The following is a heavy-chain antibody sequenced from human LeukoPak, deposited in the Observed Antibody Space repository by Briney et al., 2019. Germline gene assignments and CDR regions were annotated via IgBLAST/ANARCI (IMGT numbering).Heavy chain of an antibody. CDR3: AKDVVVVVVAATEDGAFDI. J-gene: IGHJ3*02. CDR1: GFTFSSYW. V-gene: IGHV3-74*01. Sequence: GGSLRLSCAASGFTFSSYWMHWVRQAPGKGLVWVSRINSDGSSTSYADSVKGRFTISRDNSKNTLYLQMNSLRAEDTAVYYCAKDVVVVVVAATEDGAFDIWGQGTMVTVSS. CDR2: INSDGSST. D-gene: IGHD2-15*01.